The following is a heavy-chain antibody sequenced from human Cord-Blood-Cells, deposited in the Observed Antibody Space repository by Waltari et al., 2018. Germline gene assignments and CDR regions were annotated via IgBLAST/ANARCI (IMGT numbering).Heavy chain of an antibody. J-gene: IGHJ4*02. D-gene: IGHD2-15*01. Sequence: QVQLVQSGAEVKKPGASVKVSCKASGYTFTSYGISWVRQAPGQGLEWMGWISRYKCNTSLAQKLQGRVTMTTDTSTSTADMELRSLGSDDTAVYYCAGSSRILSPAWKSDYWGQGTLVTVSS. CDR3: AGSSRILSPAWKSDY. CDR1: GYTFTSYG. CDR2: ISRYKCNT. V-gene: IGHV1-18*04.